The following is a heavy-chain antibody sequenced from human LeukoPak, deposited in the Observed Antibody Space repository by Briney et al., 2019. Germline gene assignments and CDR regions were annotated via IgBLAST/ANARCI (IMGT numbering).Heavy chain of an antibody. V-gene: IGHV4-59*01. D-gene: IGHD2-2*01. CDR3: ASNPFVPALYYIDV. J-gene: IGHJ6*03. CDR2: IYYSGST. Sequence: QASETLSLTCTVSGGSISSYYWSWIRQPPGKGLEWIGYIYYSGSTNYNPSLKSRVTISVDTSKHQFSLKLSSVTAADTAVYYCASNPFVPALYYIDVWGKGTTVTVSS. CDR1: GGSISSYY.